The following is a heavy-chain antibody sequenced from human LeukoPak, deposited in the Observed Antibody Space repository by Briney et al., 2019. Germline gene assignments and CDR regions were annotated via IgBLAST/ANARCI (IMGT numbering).Heavy chain of an antibody. J-gene: IGHJ5*02. CDR2: IIPIFGTA. V-gene: IGHV1-69*13. D-gene: IGHD1-26*01. CDR3: ARDRNIVGATLNWFDP. Sequence: SVKVSCKASGGTFSSYAISWVRQAPGQGLEWMGGIIPIFGTANYAQKFQGRVTITADESTSTAYMELSSLRSEDTAVYYCARDRNIVGATLNWFDPWGQGTLVTVSS. CDR1: GGTFSSYA.